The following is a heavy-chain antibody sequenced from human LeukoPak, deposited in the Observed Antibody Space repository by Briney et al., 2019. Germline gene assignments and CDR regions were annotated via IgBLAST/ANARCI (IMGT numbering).Heavy chain of an antibody. CDR2: SSSDGSST. CDR1: GFTCSSYW. CDR3: ARALEVRSY. Sequence: PGGSLRLCCAASGFTCSSYWMHWVRRAPGKGLVWVSRSSSDGSSTSYADSVQGRFTISRDNATNTLYLQMNSLRAEDTAVYYCARALEVRSYWGQGTLVTVSS. J-gene: IGHJ4*02. V-gene: IGHV3-74*01. D-gene: IGHD3-10*01.